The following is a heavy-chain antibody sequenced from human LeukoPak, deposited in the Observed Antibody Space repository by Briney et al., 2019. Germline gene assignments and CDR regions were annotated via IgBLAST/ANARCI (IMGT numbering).Heavy chain of an antibody. V-gene: IGHV1-24*01. D-gene: IGHD6-6*01. CDR2: FDPEDGET. J-gene: IGHJ4*02. CDR3: ARDLPAGMAARPPYQLDY. CDR1: GYTLTELS. Sequence: ASVKVSCKVSGYTLTELSMHWVRQAPGKGLEWMGGFDPEDGETIYAQKFQGRVTMTEDTSTDTAYMELRSLKSDDTAVYYCARDLPAGMAARPPYQLDYWGQGTRVTVSS.